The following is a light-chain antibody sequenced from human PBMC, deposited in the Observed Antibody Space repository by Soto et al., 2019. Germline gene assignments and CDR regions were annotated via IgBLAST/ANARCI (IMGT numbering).Light chain of an antibody. V-gene: IGLV2-14*01. CDR3: SSYTSSSTDVV. CDR1: SSDVGGHNY. J-gene: IGLJ2*01. CDR2: EVS. Sequence: QSALTQPASVSESPGQSITISCTGTSSDVGGHNYVSWYQQHPGKAPKLIICEVSNRPSGVSNRFSGSKSGNTASLTISGLQAEDEADYYCSSYTSSSTDVVFGGGTKLTVL.